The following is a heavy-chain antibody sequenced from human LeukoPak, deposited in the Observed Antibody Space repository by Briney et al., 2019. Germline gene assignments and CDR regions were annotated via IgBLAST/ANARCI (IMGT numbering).Heavy chain of an antibody. Sequence: SETLSLTCAVYGGSFSGYCWSWIRQPPGKGLEWIGEINHSGSTNYNPSLKSRVTISVDTPKNQFSLKLSSVTAADTAVYYCARELATVTNYFDYWGQGTLVTVSS. D-gene: IGHD4-17*01. CDR1: GGSFSGYC. CDR2: INHSGST. CDR3: ARELATVTNYFDY. V-gene: IGHV4-34*01. J-gene: IGHJ4*02.